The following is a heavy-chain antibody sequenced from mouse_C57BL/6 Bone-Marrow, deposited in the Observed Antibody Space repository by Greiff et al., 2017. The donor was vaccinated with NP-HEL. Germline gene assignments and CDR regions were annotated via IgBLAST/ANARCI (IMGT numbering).Heavy chain of an antibody. CDR3: ARDYYGSSYDFGY. D-gene: IGHD1-1*01. J-gene: IGHJ2*01. CDR1: GYSFTDYY. Sequence: EVQLQQSGPELVRPGASVKLSCTASGYSFTDYYMHWVKQSHGKSLEWIGVINPNYGTTSYNQKFKGKATLTADQSSSTAYMQLNSLTSEDSAVYYGARDYYGSSYDFGYWGQGTTLTVSS. V-gene: IGHV1-39*01. CDR2: INPNYGTT.